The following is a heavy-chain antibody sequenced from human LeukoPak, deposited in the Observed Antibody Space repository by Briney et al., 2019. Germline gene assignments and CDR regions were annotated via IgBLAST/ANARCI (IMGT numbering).Heavy chain of an antibody. D-gene: IGHD3-16*02. Sequence: SETLSLTCTVSGGSISSGGYYWSWIRQPPGKGLEWIGYIYHSGSTNYNPSLKSRVTISVDTSKNQFSLKLSSVTAADTAVYYCARLMITFGGVIADDYWGQGTLVTVSS. CDR1: GGSISSGGYY. J-gene: IGHJ4*02. CDR3: ARLMITFGGVIADDY. V-gene: IGHV4-30-2*01. CDR2: IYHSGST.